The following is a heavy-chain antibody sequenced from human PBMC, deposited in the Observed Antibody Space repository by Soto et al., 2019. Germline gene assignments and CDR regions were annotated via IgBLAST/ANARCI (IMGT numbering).Heavy chain of an antibody. V-gene: IGHV4-39*01. CDR1: GGSISSSSYY. CDR2: IYYSGST. Sequence: SETLCVTCTGSGGSISSSSYYWGWIRHPPGKGLEWIGNIYYSGSTYYNPSLKSRVTISVDTSKNQFSLKLSSVTASDTAVYSCATLPPRIVVVVLPIPSWGQGTLVTVS. J-gene: IGHJ4*02. CDR3: ATLPPRIVVVVLPIPS. D-gene: IGHD2-15*01.